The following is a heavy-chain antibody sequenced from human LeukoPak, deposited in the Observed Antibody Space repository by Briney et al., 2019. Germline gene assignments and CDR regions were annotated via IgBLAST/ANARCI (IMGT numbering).Heavy chain of an antibody. Sequence: NYNPSLKSRVTISVDTSKNQFSLKLSSVTAADTAVYYCAREGGTYYDFWSGYYTPGDAFDIWGQGTMVTVSS. J-gene: IGHJ3*02. D-gene: IGHD3-3*01. CDR3: AREGGTYYDFWSGYYTPGDAFDI. V-gene: IGHV4-59*01.